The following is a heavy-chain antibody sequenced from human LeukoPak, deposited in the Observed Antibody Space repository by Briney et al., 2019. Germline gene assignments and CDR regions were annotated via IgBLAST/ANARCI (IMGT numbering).Heavy chain of an antibody. CDR1: GYRFSSYW. V-gene: IGHV5-51*01. Sequence: GESLKISCKDSGYRFSSYWVAWVRQMPGKGLEHIGIIYPGDSDIRYNPSFQGLVTISADKSISTAYLQWSSLKASDTAMYYCARQEYCSGGSCYTWFDPWGQGTLVTVSS. CDR2: IYPGDSDI. D-gene: IGHD2-15*01. CDR3: ARQEYCSGGSCYTWFDP. J-gene: IGHJ5*02.